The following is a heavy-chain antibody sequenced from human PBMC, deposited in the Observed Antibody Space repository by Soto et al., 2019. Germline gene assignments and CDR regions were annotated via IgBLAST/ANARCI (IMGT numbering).Heavy chain of an antibody. CDR2: INPNGGTT. D-gene: IGHD1-7*01. Sequence: QVQLVQSGAEVQKPGASVTVSCKASGYTFSSYYIHWVRQAPGQGPEWMGVINPNGGTTGYAQKFQGRVTMTRDTSTSTVYMELSSLRSEDTAVYYCARDLASETGSTFWGQGTLVTVSS. CDR1: GYTFSSYY. CDR3: ARDLASETGSTF. V-gene: IGHV1-46*01. J-gene: IGHJ4*02.